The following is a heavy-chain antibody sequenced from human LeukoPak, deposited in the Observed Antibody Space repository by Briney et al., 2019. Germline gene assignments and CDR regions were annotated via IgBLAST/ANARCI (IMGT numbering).Heavy chain of an antibody. D-gene: IGHD3-10*01. CDR3: ARRLGVVGGVDY. J-gene: IGHJ4*02. CDR1: GYCFTTYW. CDR2: IYPADSST. V-gene: IGHV5-51*01. Sequence: GESLKISCKASGYCFTTYWIGWVRPAPGKGLEWMGIIYPADSSTEYSPSFQGQVTISVDKSVNTAYLQWSSLKASDTAMYYCARRLGVVGGVDYWGQGTLVTVSS.